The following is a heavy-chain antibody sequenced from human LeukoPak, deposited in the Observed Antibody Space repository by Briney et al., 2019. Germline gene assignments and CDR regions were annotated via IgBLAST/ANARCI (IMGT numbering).Heavy chain of an antibody. CDR1: GFTFSSYA. V-gene: IGHV3-23*01. CDR3: ARLDVGATPYYFDY. J-gene: IGHJ4*02. CDR2: ISGSGGST. D-gene: IGHD1-26*01. Sequence: PGGSLRLSCAASGFTFSSYAKSWVRQAPGKGLEWISAISGSGGSTYYADSVKGRFTISRDNSKNTLYLQMNSLRSEDTAVYYCARLDVGATPYYFDYWGQGTLVTVSS.